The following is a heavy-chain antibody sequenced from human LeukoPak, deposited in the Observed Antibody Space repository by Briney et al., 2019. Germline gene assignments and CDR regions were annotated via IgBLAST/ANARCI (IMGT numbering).Heavy chain of an antibody. J-gene: IGHJ4*02. D-gene: IGHD6-25*01. CDR3: AREVGHSGGFYFDY. V-gene: IGHV3-21*01. CDR2: ISSSSSYI. Sequence: GGSLRLSCAASGSTFSSYSMNWVRQAPGKGLEWVSSISSSSSYIYYADSVKGRFTISRDNAKNSLYLQMNSLRAEDTAAYYCAREVGHSGGFYFDYWGQGTLVTVSS. CDR1: GSTFSSYS.